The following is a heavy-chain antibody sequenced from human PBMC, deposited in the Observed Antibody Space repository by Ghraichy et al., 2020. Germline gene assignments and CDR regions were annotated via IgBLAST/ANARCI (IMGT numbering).Heavy chain of an antibody. J-gene: IGHJ3*02. Sequence: SGPTLVKPTQTLTLTCTFSGFSLSTSGVGVGWIRQPPGKALEWLALIYWNDDKRYSPSLKSRLTITKDTSKNQVVLTMTNMDPVDTATYYCAHTNVSNPHYDILTGYYILPKAGAFDIWGQGTMVTVSS. CDR1: GFSLSTSGVG. CDR2: IYWNDDK. D-gene: IGHD3-9*01. CDR3: AHTNVSNPHYDILTGYYILPKAGAFDI. V-gene: IGHV2-5*01.